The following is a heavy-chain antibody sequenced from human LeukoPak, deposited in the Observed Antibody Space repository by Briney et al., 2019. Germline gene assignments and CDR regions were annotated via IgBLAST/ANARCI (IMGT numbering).Heavy chain of an antibody. CDR1: GDSISNYH. Sequence: PSETLSLTCTVSGDSISNYHWSWIRQPAGKGLEWIGQIHTSGSTNYNPHLKSRVTMSIDTTEDQVSLTIRSVTAADTAFYYCARRDISSGWSFDYWGQGTLVTVSS. V-gene: IGHV4-4*07. CDR2: IHTSGST. J-gene: IGHJ4*02. CDR3: ARRDISSGWSFDY. D-gene: IGHD6-19*01.